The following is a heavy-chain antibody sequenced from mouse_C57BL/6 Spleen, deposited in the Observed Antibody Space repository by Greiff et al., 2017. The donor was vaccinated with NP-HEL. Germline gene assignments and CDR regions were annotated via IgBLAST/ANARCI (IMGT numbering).Heavy chain of an antibody. J-gene: IGHJ2*01. CDR3: ARGSYGYDGDFDY. D-gene: IGHD2-2*01. CDR1: GFTFSSYA. Sequence: EVKLMESGGGLVKPGGSLKLSCAASGFTFSSYAMSWVRQTPEKRLEWVATISDGGSYTYYPDNVKGRFTISRDNAKNNLYLQMSHLKSEDTAMYYCARGSYGYDGDFDYWGQGTTLTVSS. V-gene: IGHV5-4*03. CDR2: ISDGGSYT.